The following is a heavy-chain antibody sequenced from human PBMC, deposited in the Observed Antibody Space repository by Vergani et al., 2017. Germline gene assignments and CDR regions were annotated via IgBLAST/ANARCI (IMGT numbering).Heavy chain of an antibody. CDR3: ATFPPLFSSSSMDV. CDR1: GFTFSSYG. V-gene: IGHV3-30*03. Sequence: QVQLVESGGGVVQPGRSLRLSCAASGFTFSSYGMHWVRQAPGKGLEWVAVISYDGSNKYYADSVKVRFTISRDNSKNTLYLQMNSLRAEDTAVSYCATFPPLFSSSSMDVWGQGTTVTVSS. J-gene: IGHJ6*02. CDR2: ISYDGSNK.